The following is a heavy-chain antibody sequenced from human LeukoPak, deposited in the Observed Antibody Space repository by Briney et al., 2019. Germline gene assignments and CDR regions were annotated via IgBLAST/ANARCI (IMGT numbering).Heavy chain of an antibody. Sequence: SETLSLTCTVSGGSISSGGYYWSWIRQPPGKGLEWIGYIYHSGSTYYNPSLKSRVTISVYRSQNQLSLKLSSVTAADTAVYYCARGTGIAAAANNWFDPWGQGTLVTVSS. CDR3: ARGTGIAAAANNWFDP. J-gene: IGHJ5*02. V-gene: IGHV4-30-2*01. CDR1: GGSISSGGYY. D-gene: IGHD6-13*01. CDR2: IYHSGST.